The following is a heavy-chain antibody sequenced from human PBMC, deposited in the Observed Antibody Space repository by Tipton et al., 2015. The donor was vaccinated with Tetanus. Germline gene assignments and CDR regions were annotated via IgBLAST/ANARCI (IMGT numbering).Heavy chain of an antibody. CDR2: INPNSGGT. Sequence: QLVQSGAEVKKPGASVKVSCKASGYTFTGYYIHWVQQAPGQGLEWMGWINPNSGGTNYAQKFQGRVTMTRDTSISTAYMELGSLRSDDTAVYYCARERGNRANAFDVWGPGTKVTVSS. V-gene: IGHV1-2*02. D-gene: IGHD3-16*01. J-gene: IGHJ3*01. CDR3: ARERGNRANAFDV. CDR1: GYTFTGYY.